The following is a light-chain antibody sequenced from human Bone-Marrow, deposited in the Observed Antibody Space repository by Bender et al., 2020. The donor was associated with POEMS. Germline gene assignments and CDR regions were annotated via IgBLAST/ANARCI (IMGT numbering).Light chain of an antibody. Sequence: QSALTQPPIASGSPGQSVTISCTGTSTDIGTYDYVSWYQQHPGKAPKLMIYEVSNRPSGVSNRFSGSKSGNTASLTIFGLQAEDEANYYCSSYTSSTTLIFGGGTKLTVL. CDR3: SSYTSSTTLI. CDR1: STDIGTYDY. J-gene: IGLJ2*01. V-gene: IGLV2-14*01. CDR2: EVS.